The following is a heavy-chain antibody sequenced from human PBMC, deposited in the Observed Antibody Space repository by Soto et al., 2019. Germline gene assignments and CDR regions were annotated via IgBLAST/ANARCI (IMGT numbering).Heavy chain of an antibody. CDR1: GFTFSSYA. J-gene: IGHJ4*02. V-gene: IGHV3-23*01. D-gene: IGHD3-10*01. CDR3: TTYSDITIVIRGIDY. Sequence: GGSLRLSCAASGFTFSSYAMSWVRQAPGKGLEWVSAISGSGGSTYYADSVKGRFTISRDNSKNTLYLQMNGLKIEDTAVYYCTTYSDITIVIRGIDYWGQGTLVTVSS. CDR2: ISGSGGST.